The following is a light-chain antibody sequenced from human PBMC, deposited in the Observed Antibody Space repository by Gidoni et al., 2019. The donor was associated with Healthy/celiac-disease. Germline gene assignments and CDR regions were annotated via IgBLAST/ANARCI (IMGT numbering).Light chain of an antibody. J-gene: IGLJ3*02. CDR3: QSADSSGTYWV. Sequence: SYELTPPPSVSVSPGQTARITCSGDALPKQYAYWYQQKPGQAPVLVIYNDSARPSGIPERFSGSSSGTTVTLTISGVQAEDEADYYCQSADSSGTYWVFGGGTKLTVL. V-gene: IGLV3-25*03. CDR2: NDS. CDR1: ALPKQY.